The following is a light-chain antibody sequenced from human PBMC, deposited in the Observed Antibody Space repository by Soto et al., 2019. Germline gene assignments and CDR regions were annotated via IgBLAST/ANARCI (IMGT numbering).Light chain of an antibody. CDR1: QSVSRK. CDR3: QHFGNSLWT. V-gene: IGKV3D-15*01. J-gene: IGKJ1*01. CDR2: GAS. Sequence: EILMTQSPATVSESPGERATLSCRASQSVSRKLAWYQQKSGQAPRLLIYGASSRAIHTPDRFSGSGSGTDFTLTISGLEPEDFAVYYCQHFGNSLWTFGQGTKVDIK.